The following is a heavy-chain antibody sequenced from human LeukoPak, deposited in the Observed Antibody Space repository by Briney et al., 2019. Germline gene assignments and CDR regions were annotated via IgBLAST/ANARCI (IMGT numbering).Heavy chain of an antibody. Sequence: GGSLRLSCAASGFTFSSYAMSWVRQAPGKGLEWVSAISGSGGSTYYADSVKGRFTISRDNSKNTLYLQMNSLRAEDTAVYYCAKDRKIIAAAGTGEFDYWGQGTLVTVSS. CDR1: GFTFSSYA. J-gene: IGHJ4*02. V-gene: IGHV3-23*01. CDR3: AKDRKIIAAAGTGEFDY. CDR2: ISGSGGST. D-gene: IGHD6-13*01.